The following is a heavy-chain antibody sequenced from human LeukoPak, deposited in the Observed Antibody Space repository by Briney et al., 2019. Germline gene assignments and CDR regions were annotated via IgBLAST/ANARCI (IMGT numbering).Heavy chain of an antibody. J-gene: IGHJ4*02. CDR2: ISSSSNYI. V-gene: IGHV3-21*01. D-gene: IGHD3-10*01. Sequence: GGALRLSCVSSVLTFSSYSMNWVRQAPGKGLEWVSSISSSSNYIYYADSVKGRFTISRDNAKNSLYLQMNSLRAEDTAVYYCARVPHAMVRGVIITEFYFDYWGQGTLVTVSS. CDR1: VLTFSSYS. CDR3: ARVPHAMVRGVIITEFYFDY.